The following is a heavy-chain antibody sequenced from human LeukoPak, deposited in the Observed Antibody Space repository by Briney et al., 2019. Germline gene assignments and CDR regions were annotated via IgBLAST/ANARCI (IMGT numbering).Heavy chain of an antibody. CDR1: GGSISSYY. D-gene: IGHD3-22*01. CDR2: IYYSGST. CDR3: ARAYYDSSGYYSPTVDY. J-gene: IGHJ4*02. Sequence: PSETLSLTCTVSGGSISSYYWSWIRQPPGKGLEWIGYIYYSGSTNYNPSLKSRVTISVDTSRNQFSLKLSSVTAADTAVYYCARAYYDSSGYYSPTVDYWGQGTLVTVSP. V-gene: IGHV4-59*01.